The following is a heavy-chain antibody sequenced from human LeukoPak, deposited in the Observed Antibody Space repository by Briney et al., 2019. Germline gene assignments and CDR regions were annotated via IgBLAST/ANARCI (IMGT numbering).Heavy chain of an antibody. J-gene: IGHJ5*02. V-gene: IGHV3-7*01. CDR2: IKQDGSEK. D-gene: IGHD5-18*01. CDR3: ARVVVQLWLPYNWFDP. Sequence: PGGSLRLSCAASGFTFSSYWMSWVRQAPGKGLEWVANIKQDGSEKYYVDSVKGRFTISRDNAKNSLYRQMNSLRAEDTAVYYCARVVVQLWLPYNWFDPWGQGTLVTVSS. CDR1: GFTFSSYW.